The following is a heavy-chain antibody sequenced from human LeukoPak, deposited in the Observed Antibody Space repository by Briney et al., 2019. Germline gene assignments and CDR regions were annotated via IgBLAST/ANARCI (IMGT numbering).Heavy chain of an antibody. CDR3: ARPGEEGTAMGLRAFDI. J-gene: IGHJ3*02. CDR1: GYSFNSYW. CDR2: IYPGDSDT. D-gene: IGHD5-18*01. Sequence: GESLKISCKGSGYSFNSYWIGWVRQMPGKGLEWMGIIYPGDSDTRYSPSYQGQVTISADKSISTAYLQWSSLKASDTAMYYCARPGEEGTAMGLRAFDIWGQGTMVTVSS. V-gene: IGHV5-51*01.